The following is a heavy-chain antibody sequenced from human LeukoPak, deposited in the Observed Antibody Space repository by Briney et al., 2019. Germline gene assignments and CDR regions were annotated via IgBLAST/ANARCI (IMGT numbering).Heavy chain of an antibody. J-gene: IGHJ3*02. CDR3: ARDGDILTGYYDAFDI. V-gene: IGHV3-30*04. Sequence: GGSLRLSCAASGFTFSSYAMHWVRQAPGKGLEWVAVISYDGSNKYYADSVKGRFTISRDNSKNTLYLQMNSLRAEDTAVYYCARDGDILTGYYDAFDIWGQGTMVTVSS. CDR1: GFTFSSYA. D-gene: IGHD3-9*01. CDR2: ISYDGSNK.